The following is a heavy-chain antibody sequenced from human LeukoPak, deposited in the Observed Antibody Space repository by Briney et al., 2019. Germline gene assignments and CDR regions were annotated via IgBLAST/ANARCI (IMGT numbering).Heavy chain of an antibody. CDR1: GFTFSSFW. D-gene: IGHD1-26*01. J-gene: IGHJ4*02. CDR2: IKQDGSEK. V-gene: IGHV3-7*01. Sequence: GGFLRLSCAVSGFTFSSFWMSWVRQAPGKGLEWVANIKQDGSEKHYVDAVKGRFTISRDNAKNSLSLQMNSLRAEDTAVYYCASYSGSDSFDDWGQGTLVTVSS. CDR3: ASYSGSDSFDD.